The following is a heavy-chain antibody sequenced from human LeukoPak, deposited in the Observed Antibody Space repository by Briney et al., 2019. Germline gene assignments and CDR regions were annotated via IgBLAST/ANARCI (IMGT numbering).Heavy chain of an antibody. J-gene: IGHJ4*02. D-gene: IGHD3-16*01. CDR1: GFSFSTYA. V-gene: IGHV3-23*01. CDR2: ISDSGESA. CDR3: VKLGQGYDYVRPFDY. Sequence: GGSLRLSCAASGFSFSTYAMNWVRQAPGKGLERVSVISDSGESAFYADSLKGRFTISRDNSNSRLYLQMNSLRVEDTAVYYCVKLGQGYDYVRPFDYWGQGALVTVYS.